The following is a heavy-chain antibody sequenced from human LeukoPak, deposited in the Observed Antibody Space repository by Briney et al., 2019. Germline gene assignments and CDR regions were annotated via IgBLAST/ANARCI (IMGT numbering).Heavy chain of an antibody. V-gene: IGHV1-2*02. CDR1: GYTFTSYY. CDR2: INPNSGGT. Sequence: ASVKVSCKASGYTFTSYYMHWVRQAPGQGLEWMGWINPNSGGTNYAQKFQGRVTMTRDTSISTAYMELSRLRSDDTAVYYCARDLRYAARDAPSPCGYWGQGTLVTVSS. J-gene: IGHJ4*02. D-gene: IGHD2-2*01. CDR3: ARDLRYAARDAPSPCGY.